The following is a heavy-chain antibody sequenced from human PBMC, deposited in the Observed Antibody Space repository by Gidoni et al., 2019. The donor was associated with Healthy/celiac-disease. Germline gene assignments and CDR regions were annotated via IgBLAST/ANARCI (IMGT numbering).Heavy chain of an antibody. CDR1: GGSICRSSSY. Sequence: QLQLQESGPGLVKPSETLSRTCTVSGGSICRSSSYWGWIRQPPGKGLEWIGSIYYSGSTYYNPSLKSRVTISVDTSKNHFSLKLSSVTAADTAVYYCARDLGLRFLEWSVLYFDYWGQGTLVTVSS. J-gene: IGHJ4*02. D-gene: IGHD3-3*01. V-gene: IGHV4-39*07. CDR3: ARDLGLRFLEWSVLYFDY. CDR2: IYYSGST.